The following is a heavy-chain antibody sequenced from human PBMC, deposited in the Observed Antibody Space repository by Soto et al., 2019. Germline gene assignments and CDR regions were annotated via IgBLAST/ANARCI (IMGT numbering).Heavy chain of an antibody. CDR1: GFTFSNYA. CDR2: TRSNGEYT. CDR3: AKESMSVAVSASRVYGMDV. Sequence: PGGSLRLSCAGSGFTFSNYAMTWVRQAPGKGLEWVSTTRSNGEYTYYADSVKGRFTVSRDNSQNALFLEMSSLRAEDTAVYYCAKESMSVAVSASRVYGMDVLGQGTTVTVSS. D-gene: IGHD6-6*01. J-gene: IGHJ6*02. V-gene: IGHV3-23*01.